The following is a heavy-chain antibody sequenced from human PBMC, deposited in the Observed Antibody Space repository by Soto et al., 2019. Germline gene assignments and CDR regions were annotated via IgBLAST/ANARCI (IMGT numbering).Heavy chain of an antibody. V-gene: IGHV4-59*08. CDR3: ARQGRGGMVTNYYGMDV. J-gene: IGHJ6*02. CDR1: GGSIGNYY. D-gene: IGHD5-18*01. CDR2: IHYSGST. Sequence: PSETLSLTCTVSGGSIGNYYWSWIRQPPGKGLEWIGYIHYSGSTWYNPSLKSRVTISVDKSRNQFSLKLSSVTAADTAVYYCARQGRGGMVTNYYGMDVWGQGTTVTVSS.